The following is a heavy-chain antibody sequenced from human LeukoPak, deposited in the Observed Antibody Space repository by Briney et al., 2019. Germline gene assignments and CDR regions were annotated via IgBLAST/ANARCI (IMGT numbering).Heavy chain of an antibody. J-gene: IGHJ6*03. CDR3: ASLVLLWLGESELAAGHVDKDV. Sequence: GGSLRLSCAASGFTFSDYYMSWIRQAPGKGLEWVSYISSSGSTIHYADSVKGRFTISRDNAKNSLYLQMNSLRDEDTAVYYCASLVLLWLGESELAAGHVDKDVWGKGTTVTVSS. D-gene: IGHD3-10*01. CDR2: ISSSGSTI. V-gene: IGHV3-11*04. CDR1: GFTFSDYY.